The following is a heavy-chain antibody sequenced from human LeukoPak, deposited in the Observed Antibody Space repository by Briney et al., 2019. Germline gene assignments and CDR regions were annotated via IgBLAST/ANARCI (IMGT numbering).Heavy chain of an antibody. V-gene: IGHV6-1*01. J-gene: IGHJ4*02. CDR3: ARDIGSGRPFDY. Sequence: SQTLSLTCAISGDSVSSNIAAWNWIRQSPLRGLEWLGRTYYRSKWYNDYAVSVKSRIAINPDTSQNQFSLQLNSVTPEDTAIHHCARDIGSGRPFDYWGQGTLVTVSS. CDR2: TYYRSKWYN. D-gene: IGHD3-10*01. CDR1: GDSVSSNIAA.